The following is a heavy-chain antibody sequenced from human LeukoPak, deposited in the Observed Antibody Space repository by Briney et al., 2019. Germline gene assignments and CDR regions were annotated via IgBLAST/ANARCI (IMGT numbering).Heavy chain of an antibody. Sequence: SVKVSCKASGGTFSSYAISWVRQAPGQGLEWMGGIIPIFGTANYAQKCQGRVTITTDESTSTAYMELSSLRSEDTAVYYCARDRGSGYDSFDYWGQGTLVTVSS. V-gene: IGHV1-69*05. J-gene: IGHJ4*02. D-gene: IGHD5-12*01. CDR3: ARDRGSGYDSFDY. CDR2: IIPIFGTA. CDR1: GGTFSSYA.